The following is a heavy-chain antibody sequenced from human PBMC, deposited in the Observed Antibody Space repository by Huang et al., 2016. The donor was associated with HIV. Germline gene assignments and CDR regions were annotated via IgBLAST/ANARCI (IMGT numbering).Heavy chain of an antibody. Sequence: QVHLVQSGAEVKKPGSSVRVSCTASGGSFKISGISWVRQAPGQGLEWLGGILPIVGRANYAQKMRGRVTITVRESTTTVYMDLTSLRPEDTAVYYCASGASYEIWTPYYSGWHYSMDVWGEGTTVTVSS. V-gene: IGHV1-69*13. CDR1: GGSFKISG. CDR2: ILPIVGRA. CDR3: ASGASYEIWTPYYSGWHYSMDV. D-gene: IGHD3-9*01. J-gene: IGHJ6*03.